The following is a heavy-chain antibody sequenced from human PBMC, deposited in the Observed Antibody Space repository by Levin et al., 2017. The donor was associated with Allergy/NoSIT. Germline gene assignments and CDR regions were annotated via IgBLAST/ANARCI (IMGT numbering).Heavy chain of an antibody. Sequence: SETLSLTFAVSGASISSTNWYSWVRQPPGKGLEWIGEIYPDGRTNYNPSLKSRVTISVDKSRNQFSLKLNSVTAADTAVYYCVRNGFYSLEVWGKGTTVTVSS. J-gene: IGHJ6*04. CDR1: GASISSTNW. D-gene: IGHD3-3*01. V-gene: IGHV4-4*02. CDR3: VRNGFYSLEV. CDR2: IYPDGRT.